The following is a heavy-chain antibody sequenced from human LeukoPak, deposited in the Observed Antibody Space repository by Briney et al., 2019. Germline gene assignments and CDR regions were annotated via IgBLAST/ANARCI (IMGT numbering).Heavy chain of an antibody. CDR2: ISYDGSNK. J-gene: IGHJ4*02. D-gene: IGHD6-13*01. Sequence: GGSLRLSCAASGFTFSSYGMHWVRQAPGKGLEWVAVISYDGSNKYYADSVKGRFTISRDNSKNTLYLQMNSLRAEDTAVYYCAKDSSSSSTSYYFGYWGQGTLVTVSS. V-gene: IGHV3-30*18. CDR3: AKDSSSSSTSYYFGY. CDR1: GFTFSSYG.